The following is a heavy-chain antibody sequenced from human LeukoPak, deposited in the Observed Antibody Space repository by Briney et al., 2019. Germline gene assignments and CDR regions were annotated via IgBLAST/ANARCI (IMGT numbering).Heavy chain of an antibody. CDR2: INTDGSST. V-gene: IGHV3-74*01. CDR3: ARGAGHYYDSSGHIDY. J-gene: IGHJ4*02. Sequence: GGSLRLSCAASGFTFSSYWMHWVRQAPGKGLVWVSRINTDGSSTTYADSVKGRFTISRDNAKNTLYLQMNSLRAEDTAVYYCARGAGHYYDSSGHIDYWGQGTLVTVSS. D-gene: IGHD3-22*01. CDR1: GFTFSSYW.